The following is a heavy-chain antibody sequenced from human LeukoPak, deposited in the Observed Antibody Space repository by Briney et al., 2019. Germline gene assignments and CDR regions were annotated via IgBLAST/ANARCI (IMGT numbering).Heavy chain of an antibody. V-gene: IGHV3-23*01. D-gene: IGHD3-10*02. J-gene: IGHJ3*02. CDR3: AKDLRSGSYYSDAFDI. CDR2: ISGSGGST. CDR1: GFTFSNYA. Sequence: PGRSLRLSCEASGFTFSNYAMHWVRRAPGKGLEWVSAISGSGGSTYYADSVKGRFTISRDNSKNTLYLQMNSLRAEDTAVYYCAKDLRSGSYYSDAFDIWGQGTMVTVSS.